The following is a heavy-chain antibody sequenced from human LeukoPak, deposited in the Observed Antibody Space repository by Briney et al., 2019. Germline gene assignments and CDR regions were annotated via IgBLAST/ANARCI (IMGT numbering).Heavy chain of an antibody. CDR3: AKEGIKESPREFDY. J-gene: IGHJ4*02. CDR2: ISGNSDTT. CDR1: GFTFSNAW. D-gene: IGHD1-26*01. Sequence: RGSLRLSCAASGFTFSNAWMTWVRQAPGKGLEWVSVISGNSDTTYYADSVKGRFTISRDNSKNTLYLQMNSLRVEDTAVYYCAKEGIKESPREFDYWGQGSLVTVSS. V-gene: IGHV3-23*01.